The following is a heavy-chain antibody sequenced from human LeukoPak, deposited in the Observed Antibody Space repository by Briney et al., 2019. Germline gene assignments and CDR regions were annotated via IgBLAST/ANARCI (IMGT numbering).Heavy chain of an antibody. D-gene: IGHD5-18*01. CDR1: GFTFDDYA. CDR3: ARSRGGGYSYGYSPY. Sequence: GRSLRLSCAASGFTFDDYAMHWVRQAPGKGLEWVSGISWNSGSIGYADSVKGRFTISRDNAKNSLYLQMNSLRAEDTALYYCARSRGGGYSYGYSPYWGQGTLVTVSS. V-gene: IGHV3-9*01. CDR2: ISWNSGSI. J-gene: IGHJ4*02.